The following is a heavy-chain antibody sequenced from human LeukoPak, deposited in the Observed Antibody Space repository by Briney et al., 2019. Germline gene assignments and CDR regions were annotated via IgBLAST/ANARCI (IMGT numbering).Heavy chain of an antibody. D-gene: IGHD2-2*01. CDR3: ARDTMTPYFMDV. Sequence: GGSLRLSCAASGFTFSHYNMNWVRQAPGKGLEWVSSISSSSSYIYYSDSVKGRFTISRDNAKNSLYLQMHSLRAEDSAVYYCARDTMTPYFMDVWGKGTTVTVSS. CDR1: GFTFSHYN. V-gene: IGHV3-21*01. J-gene: IGHJ6*03. CDR2: ISSSSSYI.